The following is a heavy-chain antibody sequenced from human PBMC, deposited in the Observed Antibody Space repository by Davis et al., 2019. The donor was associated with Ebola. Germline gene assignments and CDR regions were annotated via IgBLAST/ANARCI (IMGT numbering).Heavy chain of an antibody. CDR3: AREEGITMVQGVIEAYYYYYGVDV. J-gene: IGHJ6*02. D-gene: IGHD3-10*01. Sequence: PGGSLRLSCAASGFTFSSYAMHWVRQAPGKGLEWVAVISYDGSNKYYADSVKGRFTISRDNSKNTLYLQMNSLRAEDTAVYYCAREEGITMVQGVIEAYYYYYGVDVWGQGTTVTVSS. CDR1: GFTFSSYA. CDR2: ISYDGSNK. V-gene: IGHV3-30-3*01.